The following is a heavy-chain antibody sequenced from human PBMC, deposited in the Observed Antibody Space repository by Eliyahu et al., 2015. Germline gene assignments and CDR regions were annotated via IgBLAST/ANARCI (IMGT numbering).Heavy chain of an antibody. D-gene: IGHD3-10*01. J-gene: IGHJ5*02. CDR3: ARDPFSLELDWFDP. V-gene: IGHV3-7*01. CDR1: GFPFSSYW. CDR2: IKQDGSEK. Sequence: EVQLVESGGGLVQPGGSLRLSCAASGFPFSSYWMRWVRQAPGKGLEWVANIKQDGSEKYYVDSVKGRFTISRDNAKNSLYLQMNSLRAEDTAVYYCARDPFSLELDWFDPWGQGTLVTVSS.